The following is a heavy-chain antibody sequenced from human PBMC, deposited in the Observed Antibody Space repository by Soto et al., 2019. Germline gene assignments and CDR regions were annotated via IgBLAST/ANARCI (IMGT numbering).Heavy chain of an antibody. CDR1: GGSISSSNW. J-gene: IGHJ4*01. Sequence: QVQLQESGPGLVKPSGTLSITCAVSGGSISSSNWWSWVRQPPGAGVEWIGEIYHSGSTNYNPSLKSRVTISVDTSKNHFSLKLSSLIAADTAVYYCASLPATSDFDYWGRGSQVTVSS. D-gene: IGHD1-1*01. CDR3: ASLPATSDFDY. CDR2: IYHSGST. V-gene: IGHV4-4*02.